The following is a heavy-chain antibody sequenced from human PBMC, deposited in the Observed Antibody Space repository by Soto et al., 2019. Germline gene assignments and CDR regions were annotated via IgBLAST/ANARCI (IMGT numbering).Heavy chain of an antibody. CDR1: GYPFTSYG. D-gene: IGHD6-19*01. V-gene: IGHV1-18*01. Sequence: QVQLVQSGPEVKKPAASVQVSCKASGYPFTSYGIVWVRQAPGQGLEWMGWISPYSGETRYTEKFQDRLTLTTDRSTSTAYMDLRSPTSDDTAVYFCARGPVAGSDFWGQGTLVIVSS. CDR2: ISPYSGET. J-gene: IGHJ4*02. CDR3: ARGPVAGSDF.